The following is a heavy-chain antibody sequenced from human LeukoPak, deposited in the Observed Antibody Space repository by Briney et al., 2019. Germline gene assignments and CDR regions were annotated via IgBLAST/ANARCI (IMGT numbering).Heavy chain of an antibody. D-gene: IGHD3-22*01. Sequence: GGSLRLSCAASGFTFSGCAMSWVRQAPGQGLEWVSAISGSGGSTYYADSVKGRFTISRDNSKNTLYLQMNSLRAEDTAVYYCAKKPSDVVITSEDYWGQGTLVTVPS. CDR3: AKKPSDVVITSEDY. CDR2: ISGSGGST. V-gene: IGHV3-23*01. CDR1: GFTFSGCA. J-gene: IGHJ4*02.